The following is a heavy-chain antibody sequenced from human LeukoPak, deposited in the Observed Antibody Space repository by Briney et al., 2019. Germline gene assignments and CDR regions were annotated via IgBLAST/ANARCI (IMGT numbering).Heavy chain of an antibody. V-gene: IGHV3-74*01. D-gene: IGHD2-15*01. CDR3: ATDIVVVVAAPDAFDI. J-gene: IGHJ3*02. CDR1: GFSFSSYW. CDR2: IKTDGSSA. Sequence: GGSLRLSCAASGFSFSSYWMHWVRQAPGKGLVWVSRIKTDGSSATYADSVKGRFTISRDNSKNTLYLQMNSLRAEDTAVYYCATDIVVVVAAPDAFDIWGQGTMVTVSS.